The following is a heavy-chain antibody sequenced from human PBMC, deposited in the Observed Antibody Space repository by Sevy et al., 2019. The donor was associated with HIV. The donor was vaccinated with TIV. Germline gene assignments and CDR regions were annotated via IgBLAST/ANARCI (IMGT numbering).Heavy chain of an antibody. J-gene: IGHJ4*02. V-gene: IGHV3-30*02. D-gene: IGHD6-13*01. CDR2: IGYDGSSQ. Sequence: GGSLRLSCAASGFIFSTYGMHWVRQAPGKGLEWVALIGYDGSSQYYADSVQGRFTISRDNSKNTLDLQMNSLRAEDTAVYYCVSGASIAAAGNFAYWDQGTLVTVSS. CDR3: VSGASIAAAGNFAY. CDR1: GFIFSTYG.